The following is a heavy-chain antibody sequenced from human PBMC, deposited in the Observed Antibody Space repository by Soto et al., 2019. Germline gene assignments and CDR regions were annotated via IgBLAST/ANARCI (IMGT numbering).Heavy chain of an antibody. D-gene: IGHD6-25*01. V-gene: IGHV3-48*02. CDR1: GFAFSTYS. CDR3: ARVGMVSANLPPNPNTALDV. J-gene: IGHJ6*02. Sequence: EVQLVESGGGLIQPGGSLRLSCAASGFAFSTYSMNWVRQAPGKGLEWLSYISSSSNTITYADSVRGRFTVSRDNAKNSLYLQMNSLREEDTPAYYCARVGMVSANLPPNPNTALDVWGQGTTVTVSS. CDR2: ISSSSNTI.